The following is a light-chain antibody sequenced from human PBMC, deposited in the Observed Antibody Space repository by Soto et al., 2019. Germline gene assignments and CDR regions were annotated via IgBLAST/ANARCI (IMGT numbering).Light chain of an antibody. V-gene: IGKV1-27*01. Sequence: DIQMTQSPSSLSASVGDRVSITCRASLPISNYLAWYQQKPWIMPRLLIYAASTWPAGVPSRFSGSGSGTDFTLTISSLEPEDFAAYYCQKYGSSPLTFGEGTRVEIK. CDR1: LPISNY. J-gene: IGKJ4*01. CDR2: AAS. CDR3: QKYGSSPLT.